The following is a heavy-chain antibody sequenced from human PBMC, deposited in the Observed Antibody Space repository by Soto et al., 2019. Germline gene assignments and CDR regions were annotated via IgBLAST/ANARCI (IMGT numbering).Heavy chain of an antibody. CDR1: GFTFSSYA. J-gene: IGHJ1*01. D-gene: IGHD2-15*01. V-gene: IGHV3-30-3*01. CDR2: ISYDGSNK. CDR3: ASPVVVVAATPLDAEYFQH. Sequence: GWSLRLSCAASGFTFSSYAMHWVRHAPGKGLEWVAVISYDGSNKYYADSVKGRFTISRDNSKNTLYLQMNSLRAEDTAVYYCASPVVVVAATPLDAEYFQHWGQGTLVTVSS.